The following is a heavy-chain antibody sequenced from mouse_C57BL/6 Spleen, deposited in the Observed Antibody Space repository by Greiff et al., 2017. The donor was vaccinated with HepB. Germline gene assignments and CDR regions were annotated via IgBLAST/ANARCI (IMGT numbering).Heavy chain of an antibody. CDR1: GFTFSDYG. J-gene: IGHJ4*01. D-gene: IGHD2-5*01. CDR2: ISSGSSTI. CDR3: ARAYYSNYGLYAMDY. V-gene: IGHV5-17*01. Sequence: EVKLVESGGGLVKPGGSLKLSCAASGFTFSDYGMHWVRQAPEKGLEWVAYISSGSSTIYYADTVKGRCTISRDNAKNTLFLQMTSLRSEDTAMYYCARAYYSNYGLYAMDYWGQGTSVTVSS.